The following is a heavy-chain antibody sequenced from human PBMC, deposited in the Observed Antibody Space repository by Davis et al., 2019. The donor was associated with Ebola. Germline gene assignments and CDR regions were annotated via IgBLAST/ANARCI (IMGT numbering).Heavy chain of an antibody. CDR2: FSHTGAT. CDR1: GGSVSNYY. D-gene: IGHD3-10*01. V-gene: IGHV4-59*02. Sequence: PSETLSLTCSVSGGSVSNYYCTWIRQSPWTGLEWIGYFSHTGATKYNPSFKGRVTISVDESKNQFSLNLRAVTAADTAIYYCARGKEFFDDWGQGKLVAVSS. J-gene: IGHJ4*02. CDR3: ARGKEFFDD.